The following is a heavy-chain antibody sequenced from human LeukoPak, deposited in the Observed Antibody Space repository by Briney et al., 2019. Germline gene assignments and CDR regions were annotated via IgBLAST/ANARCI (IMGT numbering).Heavy chain of an antibody. D-gene: IGHD6-19*01. CDR3: AKSGQWLNFDY. V-gene: IGHV3-30*18. CDR1: GFTFSSYG. J-gene: IGHJ4*01. CDR2: ISYDGSNK. Sequence: GRSLRLSCAAAGFTFSSYGRHWVRQAPGKGLEWVAVISYDGSNKYYADSVKGRFTISRDNSKNTLYLQMNSLRAEDTVVYYCAKSGQWLNFDYWGQETLVSVSS.